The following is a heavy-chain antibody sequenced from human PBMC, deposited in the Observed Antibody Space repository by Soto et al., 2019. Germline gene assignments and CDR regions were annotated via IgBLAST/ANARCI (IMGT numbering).Heavy chain of an antibody. CDR3: ASPLVVPAAGALGEFGESTSYYYYGMDV. J-gene: IGHJ6*02. D-gene: IGHD2-2*01. CDR1: GYTFTGYY. V-gene: IGHV1-2*02. Sequence: ASVKVSCKASGYTFTGYYMHWVRQAPGQGLEWMGWINPNSGGTNYAQKFQGRVTMTRDTSISTAYMELSRLRSDDTAVYYCASPLVVPAAGALGEFGESTSYYYYGMDVWGQGTTVTVSS. CDR2: INPNSGGT.